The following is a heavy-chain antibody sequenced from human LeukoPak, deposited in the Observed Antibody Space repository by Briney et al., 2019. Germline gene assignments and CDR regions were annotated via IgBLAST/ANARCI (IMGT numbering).Heavy chain of an antibody. V-gene: IGHV3-7*04. J-gene: IGHJ4*02. CDR2: IRQDGGEK. CDR3: ARSLGYCSGGSCFPFDY. D-gene: IGHD2-15*01. Sequence: GGSLRLSCVVSGFTFSTYWMTWVRQAPGKGLEWVANIRQDGGEKYYVGSVKGRFTISRDNAKNSLYLQMNSLRAEDTAVYYCARSLGYCSGGSCFPFDYWGQGTLVTVSS. CDR1: GFTFSTYW.